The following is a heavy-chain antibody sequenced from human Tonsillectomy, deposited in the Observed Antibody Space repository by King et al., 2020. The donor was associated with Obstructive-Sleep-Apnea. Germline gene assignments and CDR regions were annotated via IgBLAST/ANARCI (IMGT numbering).Heavy chain of an antibody. D-gene: IGHD3-22*01. CDR2: ISSSSSYI. V-gene: IGHV3-21*01. J-gene: IGHJ4*02. CDR3: ARRLSYYYDSSGYSFDY. Sequence: ESGGGLVKPGGSLRLSCAASGFTFSSYSMNWVRQAPGKGLEWVSSISSSSSYIYYADSVKGRFTISRDNAKKSLYLQMNNLRAEDTAVYYCARRLSYYYDSSGYSFDYWGQGTLVTVSS. CDR1: GFTFSSYS.